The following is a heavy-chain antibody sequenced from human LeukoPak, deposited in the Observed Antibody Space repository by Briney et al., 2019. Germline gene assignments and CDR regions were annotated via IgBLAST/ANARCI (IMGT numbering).Heavy chain of an antibody. CDR1: GYSFTTYW. CDR3: ARQWGDCSSTSCYSAY. D-gene: IGHD2-2*01. J-gene: IGHJ4*02. V-gene: IGHV5-51*01. Sequence: GESLKISCKGSGYSFTTYWIGWVRQMPGKGLEWMGTIYPGDSDTRHSPSFQGQVTISADKSISTAYLQWSSLKASDTAIYYCARQWGDCSSTSCYSAYWGQGTLVTVSS. CDR2: IYPGDSDT.